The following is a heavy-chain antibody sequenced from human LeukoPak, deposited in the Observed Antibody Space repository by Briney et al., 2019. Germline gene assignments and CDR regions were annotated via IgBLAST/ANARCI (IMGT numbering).Heavy chain of an antibody. V-gene: IGHV4-59*01. D-gene: IGHD6-13*01. Sequence: PSETLSLTCTVSGGSISSYYWSWIRQPPGKGLDWIGYIYYSGSTNYNPSLKSRVTISVDTSKNQFSLKLSSVTAADTAVYYCARASQQGLFDYWGQGTLVTVSS. CDR1: GGSISSYY. J-gene: IGHJ4*02. CDR2: IYYSGST. CDR3: ARASQQGLFDY.